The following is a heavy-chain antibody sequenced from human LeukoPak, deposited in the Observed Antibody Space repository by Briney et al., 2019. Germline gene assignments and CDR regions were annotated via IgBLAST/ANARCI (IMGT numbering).Heavy chain of an antibody. Sequence: ASVKVSCKASGYTFTGYYMHWVRQAPGQGLEWMGWINPNSGGTNYAQKFQGRVTMTRDTSISTAYMELSRLRSDDTAVYYCARGRVLQVVTAADAFDIWGQGTMVTVSS. CDR3: ARGRVLQVVTAADAFDI. V-gene: IGHV1-2*02. CDR1: GYTFTGYY. D-gene: IGHD2-21*02. CDR2: INPNSGGT. J-gene: IGHJ3*02.